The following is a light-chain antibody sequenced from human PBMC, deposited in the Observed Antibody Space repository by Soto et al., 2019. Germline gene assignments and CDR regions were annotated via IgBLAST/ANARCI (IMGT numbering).Light chain of an antibody. V-gene: IGLV2-14*01. Sequence: QSVLTQPASVSGSPGQSITISCTGSSSDVGDYNYVSWYQQHPGKAPKLMIYDVSNRPPGVSNRFSGSKSGSTASLTISGLQAEDEADYYCSSYTSSGTLVFGTGTKVTV. CDR3: SSYTSSGTLV. CDR1: SSDVGDYNY. J-gene: IGLJ1*01. CDR2: DVS.